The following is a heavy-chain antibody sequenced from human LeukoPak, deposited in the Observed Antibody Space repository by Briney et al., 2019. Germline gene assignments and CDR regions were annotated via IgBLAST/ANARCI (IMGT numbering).Heavy chain of an antibody. CDR2: IKQDGSEK. V-gene: IGHV3-7*01. J-gene: IGHJ4*02. D-gene: IGHD6-13*01. CDR3: ARDGTIAAAGTDY. CDR1: GFTFSSYA. Sequence: GGSLRLSCAASGFTFSSYAMSWVRQAPGKGLEWVANIKQDGSEKYYVDSVKGRFTIPRDNAKNSLYLQMNSLRAEDTAVYYCARDGTIAAAGTDYWGQGTLVTVSS.